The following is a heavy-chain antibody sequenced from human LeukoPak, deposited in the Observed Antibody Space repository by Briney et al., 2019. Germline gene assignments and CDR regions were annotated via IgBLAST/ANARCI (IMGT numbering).Heavy chain of an antibody. CDR3: ARVYYYGSGSSNLFDY. J-gene: IGHJ4*02. D-gene: IGHD3-10*01. V-gene: IGHV1-2*02. CDR1: GYTFTGYY. CDR2: ITPNSGGT. Sequence: ASVKVSCKASGYTFTGYYMHWVREAPGQGLEWMGGITPNSGGTNYAQKFQGRVTMTRDTSISTAYMELSRLRSDDTAVYYCARVYYYGSGSSNLFDYWGQGTLVTVSS.